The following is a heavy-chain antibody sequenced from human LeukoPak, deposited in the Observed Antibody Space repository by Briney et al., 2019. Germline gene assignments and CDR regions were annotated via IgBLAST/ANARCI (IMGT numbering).Heavy chain of an antibody. CDR2: IKSKTDGGTT. Sequence: GGSLRLSCAASGFTFSNAWMSWVRQAPGKGLEWVGRIKSKTDGGTTDYAAPVKGRFTISRDDSKNTLYLQMSSLRAEDTAVYHCAKCGLGVRPPTVTTCESGMDVWGLGTTVTVSS. D-gene: IGHD4-17*01. CDR1: GFTFSNAW. V-gene: IGHV3-15*01. J-gene: IGHJ6*02. CDR3: AKCGLGVRPPTVTTCESGMDV.